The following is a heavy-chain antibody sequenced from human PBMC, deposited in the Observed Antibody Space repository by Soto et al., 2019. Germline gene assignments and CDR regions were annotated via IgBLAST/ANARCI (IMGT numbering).Heavy chain of an antibody. V-gene: IGHV3-30*18. Sequence: GGSLRLSCAASGFTFSSYGMHWVRQAPGKGLEWVAVISYDGSNKYYADSVKGRFTISRDNSKNTLYLQMNSLRAEDTAVYYCAKAMYSSSREYFDYWGQGTLVTVSS. CDR2: ISYDGSNK. D-gene: IGHD6-6*01. CDR1: GFTFSSYG. J-gene: IGHJ4*02. CDR3: AKAMYSSSREYFDY.